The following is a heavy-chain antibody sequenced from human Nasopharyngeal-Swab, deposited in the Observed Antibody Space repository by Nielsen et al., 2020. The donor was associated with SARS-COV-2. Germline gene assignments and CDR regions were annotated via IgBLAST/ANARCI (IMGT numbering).Heavy chain of an antibody. Sequence: SETLSLTCTVSGGSISSGGYYWSWIRQHPGKGLEWIGYIYYSGSTYYNPSLKSRVTISVDTSKNQFSLKLSSVTAADTAVYYCARVPRVDIVVVPAAYEVWFDPRGQGTLVTVSS. J-gene: IGHJ5*02. V-gene: IGHV4-31*03. CDR1: GGSISSGGYY. D-gene: IGHD2-2*03. CDR3: ARVPRVDIVVVPAAYEVWFDP. CDR2: IYYSGST.